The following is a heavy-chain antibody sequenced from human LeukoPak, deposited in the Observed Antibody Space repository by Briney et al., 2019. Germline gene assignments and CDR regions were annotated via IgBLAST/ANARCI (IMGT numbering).Heavy chain of an antibody. V-gene: IGHV1-8*01. CDR3: ARTMEGYYYDSSGYYALDAFDI. Sequence: ASVKVSCKASGYTFTSYDINWVRQATGQGLEWMGWMNPNSGNTGYAQKFQGRVTMTRNTSISTAYMELSSLRSEDTAVYYCARTMEGYYYDSSGYYALDAFDIWGQRTMVTVSS. CDR2: MNPNSGNT. J-gene: IGHJ3*02. CDR1: GYTFTSYD. D-gene: IGHD3-22*01.